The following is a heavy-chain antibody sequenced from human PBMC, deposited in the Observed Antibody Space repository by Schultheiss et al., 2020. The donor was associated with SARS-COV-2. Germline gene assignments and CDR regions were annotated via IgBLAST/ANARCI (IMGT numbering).Heavy chain of an antibody. CDR3: ARDRPVRSSGNWFDP. J-gene: IGHJ5*02. V-gene: IGHV3-20*04. D-gene: IGHD6-19*01. CDR1: GFTFDDYG. Sequence: GESLKISCAASGFTFDDYGMSWVRQAPGKGLEWVSGLSWNSAKTVYADSVKGRFTISRDNSKNTLYLQMNSLRAEDTAVYYCARDRPVRSSGNWFDPWGQGTLVTVSS. CDR2: LSWNSAKT.